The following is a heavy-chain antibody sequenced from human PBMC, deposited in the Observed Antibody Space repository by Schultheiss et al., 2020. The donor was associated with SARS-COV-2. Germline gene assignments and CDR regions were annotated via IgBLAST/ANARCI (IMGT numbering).Heavy chain of an antibody. CDR1: GYTLTDLS. V-gene: IGHV1-18*01. D-gene: IGHD3-22*01. J-gene: IGHJ4*02. CDR3: ARNGAARDGSGFFFGF. Sequence: ASVKVSCKVSGYTLTDLSMHWVRQAPGQGLEWMGWISAYNGNTNYAQKFQGRVTLTADTSTSTAYMELRSLRSDDTAVYFCARNGAARDGSGFFFGFWGQGTLVTVSS. CDR2: ISAYNGNT.